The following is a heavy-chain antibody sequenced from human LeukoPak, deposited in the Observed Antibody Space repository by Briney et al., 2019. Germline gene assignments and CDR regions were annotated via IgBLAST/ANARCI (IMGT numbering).Heavy chain of an antibody. D-gene: IGHD3-10*01. J-gene: IGHJ4*02. CDR3: ARDGMVWFGEFRFDY. CDR2: INSDGSSK. Sequence: GGSLRLSCAASGFTFSSYWMHWVRQAPGKGLVWVSRINSDGSSKSYADSVKGRFTISRDNAKNTLYLQMNSLRAEDTAVYYCARDGMVWFGEFRFDYWGQGTLVTVSS. CDR1: GFTFSSYW. V-gene: IGHV3-74*01.